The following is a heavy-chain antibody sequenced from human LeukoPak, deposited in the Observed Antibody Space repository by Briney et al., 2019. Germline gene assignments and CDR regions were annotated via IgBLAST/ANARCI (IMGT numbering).Heavy chain of an antibody. J-gene: IGHJ4*02. CDR2: INGAGSSI. D-gene: IGHD4-17*01. Sequence: GGSLRLSCAASGFTFSSYWMHWVRQTPGKGLVWVSRINGAGSSISYADSVKGRVTISRDNAKNTLYLQMNNMRAEDTAVYYCARGGDYKNDYWGQGTLVTVSS. V-gene: IGHV3-74*01. CDR1: GFTFSSYW. CDR3: ARGGDYKNDY.